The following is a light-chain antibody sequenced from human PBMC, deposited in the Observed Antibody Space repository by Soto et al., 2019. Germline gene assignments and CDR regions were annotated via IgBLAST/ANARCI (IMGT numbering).Light chain of an antibody. CDR2: GAF. CDR1: QSVSTSY. J-gene: IGKJ4*01. V-gene: IGKV3-20*01. CDR3: QQCGSCSLT. Sequence: EIVLTQFPGTLSLSPGEIATLSCRASQSVSTSYLAWYQQKPGQAPRLLIYGAFRRATSIPERFSGSGSGTDYTHTISRLEAEDFAGSYCQQCGSCSLTFGGGTKVEIK.